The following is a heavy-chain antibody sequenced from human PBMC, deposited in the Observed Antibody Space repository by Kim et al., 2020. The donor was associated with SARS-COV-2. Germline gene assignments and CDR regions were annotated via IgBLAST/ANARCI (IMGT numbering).Heavy chain of an antibody. CDR2: LSSSGGNT. CDR1: EFTFSNYA. J-gene: IGHJ4*02. V-gene: IGHV3-23*01. D-gene: IGHD6-6*01. Sequence: GGSLRLSCAASEFTFSNYAVSWVRQAPGKGLECVSTLSSSGGNTYYADSVKGRFTISRDNSKNTLYLQMNSLRAEDTAVYYCAKGMYTSSSWLDYWGQGTLVTVSS. CDR3: AKGMYTSSSWLDY.